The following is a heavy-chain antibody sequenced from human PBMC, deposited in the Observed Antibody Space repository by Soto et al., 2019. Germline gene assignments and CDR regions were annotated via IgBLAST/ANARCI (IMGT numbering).Heavy chain of an antibody. Sequence: GGSLRLSCAASGFTFSSYAMSWVRQAPGKGLEWVSAISGSGGSTYYADSVKGRFTISRDNSKNTLYLQMNSLRAEDTAVYYCANLGSYGSGSYWLMDVWGQGTTVTVSS. V-gene: IGHV3-23*01. J-gene: IGHJ6*02. CDR1: GFTFSSYA. CDR3: ANLGSYGSGSYWLMDV. CDR2: ISGSGGST. D-gene: IGHD3-10*01.